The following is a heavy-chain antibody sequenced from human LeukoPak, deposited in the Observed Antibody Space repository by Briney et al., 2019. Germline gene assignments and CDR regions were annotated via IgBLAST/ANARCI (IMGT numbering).Heavy chain of an antibody. D-gene: IGHD1-26*01. Sequence: TSETLSLTCTASGGSIRSQYWSWIRQPPGKELEWIGDIYYSGSTNYNPSLENRVIISVDTSKNQFSLKLSSVTAADTAVYYCARYDSGSHFFDYWGQGTLVTVSS. V-gene: IGHV4-59*11. CDR3: ARYDSGSHFFDY. CDR1: GGSIRSQY. CDR2: IYYSGST. J-gene: IGHJ4*02.